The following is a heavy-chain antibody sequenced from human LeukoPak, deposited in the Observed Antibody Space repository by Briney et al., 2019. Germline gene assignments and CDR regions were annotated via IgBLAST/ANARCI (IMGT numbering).Heavy chain of an antibody. Sequence: GASVKVSCKASGYTFTSYGISWVRQAPGQGLEWMGWINPYSGGATSAQKFQGRVTMTRDTSISTAYLEVRNLRFDDTAVYYCATGRWDLLVSLDFWGQGTLVPVPS. J-gene: IGHJ4*02. CDR3: ATGRWDLLVSLDF. D-gene: IGHD1-26*01. V-gene: IGHV1-2*02. CDR2: INPYSGGA. CDR1: GYTFTSYG.